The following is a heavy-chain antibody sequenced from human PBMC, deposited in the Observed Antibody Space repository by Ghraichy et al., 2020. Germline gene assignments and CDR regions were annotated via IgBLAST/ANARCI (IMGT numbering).Heavy chain of an antibody. CDR1: GYTFTSYG. J-gene: IGHJ4*02. V-gene: IGHV1-18*01. Sequence: ASVKVSCKASGYTFTSYGISWVRQAPGQGLEWMGWISAYNGNTNYAQKLQGRVTMTTDTSTSTAYMELRSLRSDDTAVYYCARDFPYYDSSGPSDYWGQGTLVTVSS. CDR3: ARDFPYYDSSGPSDY. CDR2: ISAYNGNT. D-gene: IGHD3-22*01.